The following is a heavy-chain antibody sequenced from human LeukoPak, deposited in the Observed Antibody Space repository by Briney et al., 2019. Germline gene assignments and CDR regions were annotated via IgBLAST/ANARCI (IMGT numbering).Heavy chain of an antibody. D-gene: IGHD3-10*01. CDR1: GGSISSYY. CDR3: ARGFGFD. Sequence: PSETLSLTCTVSGGSISSYYWSWIRQPPGKGLEWIGYIYYSGSTNYTPSLKSRVTISVDTSKNQFSLKLSSVTAADTAVYYCARGFGFDWGQGTLVTVSS. J-gene: IGHJ4*02. V-gene: IGHV4-59*01. CDR2: IYYSGST.